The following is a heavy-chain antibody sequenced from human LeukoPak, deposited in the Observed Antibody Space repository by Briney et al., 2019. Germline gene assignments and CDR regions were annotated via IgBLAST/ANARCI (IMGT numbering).Heavy chain of an antibody. CDR1: GYSFTSYW. Sequence: GESLKISCKGSGYSFTSYWIGWVRQMPGKGLEWMGIIYPGDSDTRYSPSFQGQVTISADKSISTAYLQWSSLKASDTAMYYCARTPLAAAGYNRFDPWGQGTLVTVSS. V-gene: IGHV5-51*01. J-gene: IGHJ5*02. D-gene: IGHD6-13*01. CDR2: IYPGDSDT. CDR3: ARTPLAAAGYNRFDP.